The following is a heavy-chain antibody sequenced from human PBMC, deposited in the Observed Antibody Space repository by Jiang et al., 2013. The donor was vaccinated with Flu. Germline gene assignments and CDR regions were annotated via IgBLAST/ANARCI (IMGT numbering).Heavy chain of an antibody. Sequence: QSGSELKKPGASVRISCKTSGYDFTYNAVNWVRQAPGQGLEWLGWINTDTGAPAYAQDFTGRFAFSVDTSVSTAYLQINSLRPEDTAIYYCARGIRLAPIAVGEIFDHWGHGTLVTVSS. CDR3: ARGIRLAPIAVGEIFDH. CDR1: GYDFTYNA. D-gene: IGHD2-21*01. J-gene: IGHJ4*01. V-gene: IGHV7-4-1*02. CDR2: INTDTGAP.